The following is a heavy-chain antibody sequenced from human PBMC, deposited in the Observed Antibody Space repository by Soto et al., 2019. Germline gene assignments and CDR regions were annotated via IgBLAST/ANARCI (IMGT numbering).Heavy chain of an antibody. V-gene: IGHV1-46*01. J-gene: IGHJ4*02. Sequence: ASVKVSCKASGGTFSSYAISWVRQAPGQGLEWMGIINPSGGSTSYAQKFQGRVTMTRDTSTSTVYMELSSLRSEDTAVYYCARVPVGGSGSYYTYYFDYWGQGTLVTVS. CDR1: GGTFSSYA. CDR3: ARVPVGGSGSYYTYYFDY. D-gene: IGHD3-10*01. CDR2: INPSGGST.